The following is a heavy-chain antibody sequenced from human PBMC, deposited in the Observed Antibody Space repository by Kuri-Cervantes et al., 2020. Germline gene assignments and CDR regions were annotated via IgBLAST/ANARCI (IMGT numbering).Heavy chain of an antibody. Sequence: ASVKVSCKASGYTFTSYGISWVRQAPGQGLEWMGWISAYNGNTNYAQKLQGRVTMTRDTSISTAYMELSRLRSDDTAVYYCAREHEGGSSGSPIEWFDPWGQGTLVTVSS. V-gene: IGHV1-18*01. CDR2: ISAYNGNT. CDR3: AREHEGGSSGSPIEWFDP. D-gene: IGHD6-19*01. CDR1: GYTFTSYG. J-gene: IGHJ5*02.